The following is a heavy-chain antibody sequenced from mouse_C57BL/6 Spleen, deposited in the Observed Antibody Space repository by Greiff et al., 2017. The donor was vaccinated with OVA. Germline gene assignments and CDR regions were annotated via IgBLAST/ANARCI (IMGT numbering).Heavy chain of an antibody. CDR2: IDPANGNT. CDR1: GFNIKNTY. J-gene: IGHJ4*01. V-gene: IGHV14-3*01. CDR3: ATLDSSVYAMDY. Sequence: VHVKQSVAELVRPGASVKLSCTASGFNIKNTYMHWVKQRPEQGLEWIGRIDPANGNTKYAPKFQGKATITADTSSNTAYLQLSSLTSEDTAIYYCATLDSSVYAMDYWGQGASVTVSS. D-gene: IGHD3-2*02.